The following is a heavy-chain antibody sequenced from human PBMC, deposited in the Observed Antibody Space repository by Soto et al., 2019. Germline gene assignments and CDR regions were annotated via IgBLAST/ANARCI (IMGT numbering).Heavy chain of an antibody. D-gene: IGHD3-3*01. Sequence: VASVKVSCKASGYTFTSYGISWVRQAPGQGLEWMGWISAYNGNTNYAQKLQGRVTMTTDPSTSTAYMELRSLRSDDTAVYYCARVPITIFGVVTLPYYYYGMDVWGQGTTVTVSS. J-gene: IGHJ6*02. V-gene: IGHV1-18*04. CDR3: ARVPITIFGVVTLPYYYYGMDV. CDR2: ISAYNGNT. CDR1: GYTFTSYG.